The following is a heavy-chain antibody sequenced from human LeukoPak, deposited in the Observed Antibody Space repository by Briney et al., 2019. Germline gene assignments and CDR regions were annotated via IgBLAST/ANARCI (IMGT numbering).Heavy chain of an antibody. J-gene: IGHJ6*03. CDR3: ARTPNHKELEHYYMDV. D-gene: IGHD1-1*01. CDR2: INPSGGST. V-gene: IGHV1-46*01. Sequence: GASVKVSCKASGYTFTSYYMHWVRQAPGQGLEWMGIINPSGGSTSYAQKFQGRVTMTRDTSTSTVYMELSSLRSEDTAVYYCARTPNHKELEHYYMDVWGKGTTVTVSS. CDR1: GYTFTSYY.